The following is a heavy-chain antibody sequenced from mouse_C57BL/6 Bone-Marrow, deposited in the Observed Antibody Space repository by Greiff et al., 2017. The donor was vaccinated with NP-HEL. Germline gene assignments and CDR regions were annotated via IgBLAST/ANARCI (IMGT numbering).Heavy chain of an antibody. CDR2: SRNKANDYTT. V-gene: IGHV7-1*01. J-gene: IGHJ4*01. Sequence: EVQRVESGGGLVQSGRSLRLSCATSGFTFSDFYMEWVRQAPGKGLEWIAASRNKANDYTTEYSASVKGRFIVSRDTSQSILYLQMNALRAEDTAMYYCARDARTRGAMDYWGQGTSVTVSS. CDR3: ARDARTRGAMDY. CDR1: GFTFSDFY.